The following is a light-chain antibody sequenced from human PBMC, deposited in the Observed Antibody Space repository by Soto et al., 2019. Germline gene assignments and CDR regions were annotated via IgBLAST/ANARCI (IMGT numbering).Light chain of an antibody. CDR1: SGHSTYI. CDR3: ETWDTNVVV. V-gene: IGLV4-60*02. J-gene: IGLJ2*01. CDR2: LEGSGSY. Sequence: QSVLTQSPSASASLGSSVKLTCTLSSGHSTYIIAWHQQQPGKAPRYLMKLEGSGSYNKGSGIPDRFSGSSSGADRYLTISNLQFEDEADYYCETWDTNVVVFGGGTKLTVL.